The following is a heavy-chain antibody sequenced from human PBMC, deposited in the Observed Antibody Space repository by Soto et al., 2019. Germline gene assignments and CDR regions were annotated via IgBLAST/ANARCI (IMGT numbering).Heavy chain of an antibody. J-gene: IGHJ5*02. CDR1: GFTFSSYG. Sequence: GSLRLSCAASGFTFSSYGMHWVRQAPGKGLEWVAVIWYDGSNKYYADSVKGRFTISRDNSKNTLYLQMNSLRAEDTAVYYCARDEGLLNWFDPWAQGTLVTVSS. CDR3: ARDEGLLNWFDP. D-gene: IGHD1-26*01. V-gene: IGHV3-33*01. CDR2: IWYDGSNK.